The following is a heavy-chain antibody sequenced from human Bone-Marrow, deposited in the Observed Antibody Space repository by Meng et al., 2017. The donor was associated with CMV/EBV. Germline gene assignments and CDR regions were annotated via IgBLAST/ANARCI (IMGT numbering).Heavy chain of an antibody. Sequence: SETLSLTCTGSGGSVSSGSYYGSWIRQPPGKGLEWIGYIYYSGSTNYNPSLKSRVTISVDTSKNQFSLKLSSVTAADTAVYYCARFRKGYCSSTSCYSYYYYYGMDVWGQGTTVTVSS. CDR1: GGSVSSGSYY. CDR2: IYYSGST. J-gene: IGHJ6*01. CDR3: ARFRKGYCSSTSCYSYYYYYGMDV. D-gene: IGHD2-2*02. V-gene: IGHV4-61*01.